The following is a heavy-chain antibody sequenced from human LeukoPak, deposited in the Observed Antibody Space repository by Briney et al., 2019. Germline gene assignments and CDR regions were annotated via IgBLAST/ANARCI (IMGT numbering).Heavy chain of an antibody. Sequence: PSETLSLTCTVSGGSISSYYWSWIRQPPGRGLEWIGYIYYNGSTDYNPSLKSRVTISLDTSKKQFSLKLSSVTAADTAVYYCARGRGYSSSWYFYWGQGTLVTVSS. D-gene: IGHD6-13*01. J-gene: IGHJ4*02. V-gene: IGHV4-59*01. CDR2: IYYNGST. CDR1: GGSISSYY. CDR3: ARGRGYSSSWYFY.